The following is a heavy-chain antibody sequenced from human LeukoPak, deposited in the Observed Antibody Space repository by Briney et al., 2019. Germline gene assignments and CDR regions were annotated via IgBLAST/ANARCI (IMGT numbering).Heavy chain of an antibody. D-gene: IGHD7-27*01. V-gene: IGHV4-59*01. Sequence: SETLSLTCTVSGGSISSYYWSWIRQPPGKGLEWIGYVYYSGSTEYNPSLRSRVTISLEMSKHQFSLILTSVTAADTAVYYCASNTGTVFWGQGALVTVSS. CDR2: VYYSGST. CDR3: ASNTGTVF. CDR1: GGSISSYY. J-gene: IGHJ4*02.